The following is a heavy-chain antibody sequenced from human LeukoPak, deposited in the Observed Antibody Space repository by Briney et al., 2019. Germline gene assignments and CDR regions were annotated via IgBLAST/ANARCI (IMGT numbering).Heavy chain of an antibody. V-gene: IGHV5-51*01. CDR3: ARREEMATVNSFEY. D-gene: IGHD5-24*01. Sequence: GESLKISCKGSGYSFTNYWIGWVRQMPGKGLEWMGIIYPGDSDTRYSPSFQGQVTISADKSISTAYLQWSSLKASDTAIYYCARREEMATVNSFEYWGQGTLVTVSS. CDR1: GYSFTNYW. CDR2: IYPGDSDT. J-gene: IGHJ4*02.